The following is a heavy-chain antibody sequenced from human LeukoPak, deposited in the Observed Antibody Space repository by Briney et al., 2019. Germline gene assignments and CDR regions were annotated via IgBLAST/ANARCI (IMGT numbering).Heavy chain of an antibody. D-gene: IGHD1-26*01. CDR2: FDPEDGET. CDR1: GYTLTELS. CDR3: ARDLDHSGNYHTFDY. J-gene: IGHJ4*02. V-gene: IGHV1-24*01. Sequence: GASVNVSCKVSGYTLTELSMHWVRQAPGKGLEWMGGFDPEDGETIYAQKFQGRVTMTEDTSTDTAYMELSSLRSEDTGVYYCARDLDHSGNYHTFDYWGQGTLVTVSS.